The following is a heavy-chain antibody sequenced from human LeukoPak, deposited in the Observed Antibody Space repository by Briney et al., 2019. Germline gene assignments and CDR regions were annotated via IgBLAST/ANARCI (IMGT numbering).Heavy chain of an antibody. CDR2: IDPSDSYT. CDR3: AGEPLYYYGMDV. CDR1: GYSFTSYW. D-gene: IGHD3-10*01. J-gene: IGHJ6*04. Sequence: GESLRISCQGSGYSFTSYWISWVRQMPGKGLEWMGRIDPSDSYTNYSPSFQGHVTISADKSISTAYLQWSGLKASDTAMYYCAGEPLYYYGMDVWGKGTTVTVSS. V-gene: IGHV5-10-1*01.